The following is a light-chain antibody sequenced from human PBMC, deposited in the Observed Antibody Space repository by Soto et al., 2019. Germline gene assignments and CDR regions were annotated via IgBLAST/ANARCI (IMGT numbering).Light chain of an antibody. CDR3: HQYNRYSPSP. Sequence: DIQMTQSPSTLSASVGDRVTITCRASQSISSWLAWYQQKPGKAPKLLIYKASSLESGVPSRFRGSGSGTEFTLTISSLQPDDFATYYCHQYNRYSPSPFGQGTKADIK. CDR1: QSISSW. CDR2: KAS. J-gene: IGKJ1*01. V-gene: IGKV1-5*03.